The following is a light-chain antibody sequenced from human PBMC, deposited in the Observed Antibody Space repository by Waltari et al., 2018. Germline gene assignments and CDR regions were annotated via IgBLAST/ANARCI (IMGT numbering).Light chain of an antibody. V-gene: IGLV2-14*03. J-gene: IGLJ1*01. CDR3: SSYTSSSKV. CDR2: DVN. Sequence: QSALTQPASVSGSPGQSITISCTGVSSDDGGYKYIPWYQHHPGKAPKIRIYDVNKRPSGVSDRFSGSKSGNTASLTISGLQAEDEADYYCSSYTSSSKVFGTGTRVTVL. CDR1: SSDDGGYKY.